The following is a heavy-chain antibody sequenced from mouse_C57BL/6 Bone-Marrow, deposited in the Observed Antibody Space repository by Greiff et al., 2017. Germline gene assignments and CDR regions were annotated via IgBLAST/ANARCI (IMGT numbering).Heavy chain of an antibody. CDR2: IYPRSGNT. D-gene: IGHD4-1*01. CDR3: AREGTGTDAY. V-gene: IGHV1-81*01. Sequence: QVHVKQSGAELARPGASVKLSCKASGYTFTSYGISWVKQSTGQGLEWIGEIYPRSGNTYYNEKFKGKATLTADKSSSTAYMELRSLTSEDSAVYFCAREGTGTDAYWGQGTLVTVSA. J-gene: IGHJ3*01. CDR1: GYTFTSYG.